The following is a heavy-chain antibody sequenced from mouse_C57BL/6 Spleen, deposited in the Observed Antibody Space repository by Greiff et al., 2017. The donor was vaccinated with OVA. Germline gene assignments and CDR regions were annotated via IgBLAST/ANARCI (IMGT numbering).Heavy chain of an antibody. CDR2: IGSGSSTI. V-gene: IGHV5-17*01. J-gene: IGHJ2*01. Sequence: EVKLVESGGGLVKPGGSLKLSCAASGFTFSDYGMHWVRQAPEKGLEWVAYIGSGSSTIYYADTVKGRFTISRDNAKNTLFLQMTSLRSEDTAMYYCARGGPGYCGNWGQGTTLTVSS. CDR1: GFTFSDYG. CDR3: ARGGPGYCGN.